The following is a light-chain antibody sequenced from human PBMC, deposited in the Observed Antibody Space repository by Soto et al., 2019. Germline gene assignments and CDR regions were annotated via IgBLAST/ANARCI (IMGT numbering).Light chain of an antibody. CDR3: QQRRSWQVT. CDR1: QTVNNNY. CDR2: RAS. V-gene: IGKV3D-20*02. Sequence: EVLLTQSPGTLSLSPGETATLSCRASQTVNNNYVAWYQQKPGQAPRLLIFRASNKATGIPDRFSGSGSGTNFTLTISSLEPEDFAVYYCQQRRSWQVTFGQGTRLEI. J-gene: IGKJ5*01.